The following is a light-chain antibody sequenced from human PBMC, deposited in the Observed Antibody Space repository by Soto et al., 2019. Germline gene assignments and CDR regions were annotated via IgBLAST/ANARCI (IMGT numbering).Light chain of an antibody. Sequence: EIVLTQSPGTLSLSPGERATLSCRASQSISSSYLAWYQQKPGQAPRLLIYAASSRATDIPDRFSGSGSGTDFTLTISRLEPEDFAVYYCQQLNSYPPRLTFGGGTKVEIK. V-gene: IGKV3-20*01. CDR3: QQLNSYPPRLT. CDR2: AAS. CDR1: QSISSSY. J-gene: IGKJ4*01.